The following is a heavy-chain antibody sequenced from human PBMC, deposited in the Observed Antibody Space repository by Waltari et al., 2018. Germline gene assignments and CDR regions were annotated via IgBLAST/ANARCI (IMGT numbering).Heavy chain of an antibody. Sequence: PAFGFTFSDYWMTWVRQAPGKGLEWVANIKKEGGEKYYVDSVKGRFTVSRDNAKNSLYLQMSSLRAEDTAVYYCARDRGYCGGDCYKNLDSWGQGTLVAVSS. V-gene: IGHV3-7*01. CDR3: ARDRGYCGGDCYKNLDS. J-gene: IGHJ4*02. CDR2: IKKEGGEK. CDR1: GFTFSDYW. D-gene: IGHD2-21*01.